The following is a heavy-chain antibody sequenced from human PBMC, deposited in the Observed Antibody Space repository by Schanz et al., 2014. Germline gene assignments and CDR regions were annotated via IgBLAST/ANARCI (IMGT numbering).Heavy chain of an antibody. J-gene: IGHJ5*02. CDR3: AALDYADSVS. D-gene: IGHD4-17*01. CDR2: ISPYTGNT. V-gene: IGHV1-18*01. Sequence: QVQLEQSGAEVKKPGASVKVSCKTSGYAFSDYGITWVRQAPGQGLQWMGWISPYTGNTNYAQTLQGRITVTTDTSTSTVYLELSSLRSDDTAVYYCAALDYADSVSWGQGTLVTGSS. CDR1: GYAFSDYG.